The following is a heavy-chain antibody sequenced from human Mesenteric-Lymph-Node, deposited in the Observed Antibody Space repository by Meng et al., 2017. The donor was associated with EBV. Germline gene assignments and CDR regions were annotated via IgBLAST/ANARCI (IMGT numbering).Heavy chain of an antibody. CDR3: ARSISSGYSSWFDP. CDR1: CGSLSSNDYY. D-gene: IGHD3-22*01. Sequence: LQESGPGLVKPSETLYLPCTVSCGSLSSNDYYWGWLRQPPGKGLDWIGYFYYTGSTYYNPSLKSRVTISVDTSKNQFSLKLSSVTAADTAVYFCARSISSGYSSWFDPWGQGTLVTVSS. J-gene: IGHJ5*02. V-gene: IGHV4-39*07. CDR2: FYYTGST.